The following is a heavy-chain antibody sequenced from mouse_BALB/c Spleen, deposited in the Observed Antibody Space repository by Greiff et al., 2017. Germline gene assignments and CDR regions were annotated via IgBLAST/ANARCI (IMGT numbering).Heavy chain of an antibody. V-gene: IGHV5-6-3*01. D-gene: IGHD2-14*01. Sequence: EVKLLESGGGLVQPGGSLKLSCAASGFTFSSYGMSWVRQTPDKRLELVATINSNGGSTYYPDSVKGRFTITRDNAKNTLYLQMSSLKSEDTAMYYCAREGDRYGISWFAYWGQGTLVTVSA. CDR1: GFTFSSYG. CDR3: AREGDRYGISWFAY. CDR2: INSNGGST. J-gene: IGHJ3*01.